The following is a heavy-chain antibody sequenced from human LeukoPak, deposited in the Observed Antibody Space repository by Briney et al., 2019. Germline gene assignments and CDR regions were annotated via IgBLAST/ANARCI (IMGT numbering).Heavy chain of an antibody. V-gene: IGHV3-9*01. J-gene: IGHJ4*02. D-gene: IGHD1-26*01. CDR3: AKVHPYRVGATTIDY. CDR1: GFTFDDYA. Sequence: GGSLRLSCAASGFTFDDYAMHWVRQAPGKGLEWVSGISWNSGYIGYEDSVKGRFTISRDNAKNSLYLQMNSLRAEDTAVYYCAKVHPYRVGATTIDYWGQGTLVTVSS. CDR2: ISWNSGYI.